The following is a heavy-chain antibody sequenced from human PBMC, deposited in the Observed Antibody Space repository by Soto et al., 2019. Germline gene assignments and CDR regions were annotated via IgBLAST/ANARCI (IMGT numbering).Heavy chain of an antibody. Sequence: PGGSLRLSCAASGFRFDDYAMHWVRQAPGKGLEWLSGISWNHVTTGYADSVKGRFTISRDNAKNSLLLQMNSLRAEDTAVYYCARDHCSGGSCYPSRLPFDPWGQGTLVTVSS. V-gene: IGHV3-9*01. CDR3: ARDHCSGGSCYPSRLPFDP. CDR2: ISWNHVTT. D-gene: IGHD2-15*01. CDR1: GFRFDDYA. J-gene: IGHJ5*02.